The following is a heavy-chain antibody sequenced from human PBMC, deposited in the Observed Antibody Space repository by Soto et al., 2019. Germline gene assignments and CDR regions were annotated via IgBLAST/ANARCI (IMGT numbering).Heavy chain of an antibody. J-gene: IGHJ4*02. Sequence: GGSLRLSCVASGFVFEVYWMHWVRQVPGKGLEWVSRISDDGARTDYADSVRGRFTISRDNANNALYLQMNALRGEDTAVYFCTIGPRPSSFGTGDVWGRGALVTVSS. D-gene: IGHD2-2*01. CDR1: GFVFEVYW. CDR3: TIGPRPSSFGTGDV. CDR2: ISDDGART. V-gene: IGHV3-74*01.